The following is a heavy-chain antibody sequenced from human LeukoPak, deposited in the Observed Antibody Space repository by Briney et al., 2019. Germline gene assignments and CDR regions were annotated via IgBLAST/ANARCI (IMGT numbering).Heavy chain of an antibody. CDR2: ISYDGSNK. CDR1: GFTFSSYA. Sequence: PGGSLRLSCAASGFTFSSYAMHWVRQAPGKGLEWVAVISYDGSNKYYADSVKGRFTISRDNSKNTLYLQMNSLRAEDTAVYYCAKDDYGDYWGQGILVTVSS. V-gene: IGHV3-30*04. J-gene: IGHJ4*02. CDR3: AKDDYGDY.